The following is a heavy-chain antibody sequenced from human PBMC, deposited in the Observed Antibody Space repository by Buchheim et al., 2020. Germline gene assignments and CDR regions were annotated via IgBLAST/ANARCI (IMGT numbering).Heavy chain of an antibody. CDR1: GFTFSSYG. CDR2: IRYDGSNK. V-gene: IGHV3-30*02. J-gene: IGHJ6*02. Sequence: QVQLVESGGGVVQPGRSLRLSCAASGFTFSSYGMHWVRQAPGKGLEWVAFIRYDGSNKYYADSVKGRFTISRDNSQNTLYLQMNSLRAEDTAVYYCAKDQVPYYYYGMDVWGQGTT. CDR3: AKDQVPYYYYGMDV.